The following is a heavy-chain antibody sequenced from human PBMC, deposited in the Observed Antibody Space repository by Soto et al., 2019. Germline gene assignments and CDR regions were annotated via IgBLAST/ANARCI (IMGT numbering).Heavy chain of an antibody. J-gene: IGHJ6*02. D-gene: IGHD3-10*01. CDR2: IIPIFGTA. Sequence: GASVKVSCKASGGTFSSYAISWVRQAPGQGLEWMGGIIPIFGTANYAQKFQGRVTITADESTSTAYMELSSLRSEDTAVYYCARQLWDYYGSGSYPHYYYYYGMDVWGQGTTVTVSS. V-gene: IGHV1-69*13. CDR1: GGTFSSYA. CDR3: ARQLWDYYGSGSYPHYYYYYGMDV.